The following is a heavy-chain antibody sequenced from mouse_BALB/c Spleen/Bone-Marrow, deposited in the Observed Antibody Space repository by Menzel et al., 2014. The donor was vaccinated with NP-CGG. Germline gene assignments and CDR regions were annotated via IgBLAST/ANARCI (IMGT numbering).Heavy chain of an antibody. Sequence: EVQLQQSGPGLVKPSQSLSLTCTVTGYSIXSDYAWNWIRQFPGNKLEWMGYISYSGITSYNPSLKSRIFITRDTSKNQFFLQLNSVTTEDTATYYCARGKAAWFAYWGQGTLVTVSA. CDR1: GYSIXSDYA. V-gene: IGHV3-2*02. CDR2: ISYSGIT. CDR3: ARGKAAWFAY. J-gene: IGHJ3*01.